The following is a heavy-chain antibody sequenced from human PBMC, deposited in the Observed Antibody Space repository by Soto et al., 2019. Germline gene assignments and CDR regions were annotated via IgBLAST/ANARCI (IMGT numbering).Heavy chain of an antibody. CDR1: GGTFGSCA. CDR2: IIPILNSP. D-gene: IGHD2-2*01. V-gene: IGHV1-69*13. CDR3: AREAPYCTSATCPKFYDMDV. Sequence: SVEVSCKASGGTFGSCAITWVRLAPGQGLEWLGGIIPILNSPAYAQKFKARVVITADEITNTAYMELNSLRFDDTAVYYCAREAPYCTSATCPKFYDMDVWGQGTTVTVSS. J-gene: IGHJ6*02.